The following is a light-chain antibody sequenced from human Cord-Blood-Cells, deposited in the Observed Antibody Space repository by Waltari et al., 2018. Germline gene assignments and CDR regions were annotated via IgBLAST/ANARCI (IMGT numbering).Light chain of an antibody. V-gene: IGKV3-11*01. CDR1: QSVSSY. CDR2: DAS. Sequence: EIVLTPTPPTLSWSPGESAHLSCRASQSVSSYLAWYQQKPGQAPRLLIYDASNRDTGIPARFSGSGSGTDFTLTISSLEPEDFAVYYCQQRSNWPLTFGGGTKVEIK. J-gene: IGKJ4*01. CDR3: QQRSNWPLT.